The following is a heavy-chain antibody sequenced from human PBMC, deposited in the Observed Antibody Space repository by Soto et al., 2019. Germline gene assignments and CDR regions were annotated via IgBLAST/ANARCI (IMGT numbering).Heavy chain of an antibody. CDR1: GGSLSSGGYS. CDR3: ARVPGP. D-gene: IGHD7-27*01. CDR2: IYHSGSS. V-gene: IGHV4-30-2*01. J-gene: IGHJ5*02. Sequence: QLQLQESGSGLVKPSQTLSLTCAVSGGSLSSGGYSWSWIRQPPGKGLEWIGYIYHSGSSYYNPSLKSRVTLSVDRPKTQFSLTLSSVPAAATAVYYCARVPGPWGQGTLVTVSS.